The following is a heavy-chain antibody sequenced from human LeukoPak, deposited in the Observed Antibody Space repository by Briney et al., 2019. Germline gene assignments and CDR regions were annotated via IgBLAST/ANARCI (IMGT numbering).Heavy chain of an antibody. V-gene: IGHV6-1*01. J-gene: IGHJ4*02. D-gene: IGHD2-2*01. CDR1: GDSVSSNSVA. CDR2: TYYRSKWYN. CDR3: AREDGAKYQLLAYFDY. Sequence: SQTLSLTCAISGDSVSSNSVAWNWIRQSPSRGLEWLGRTYYRSKWYNDYAVSVKSRITINPDTSKNQFSLQLNSVTPEDTAVYYCAREDGAKYQLLAYFDYWGQGTLVTVSS.